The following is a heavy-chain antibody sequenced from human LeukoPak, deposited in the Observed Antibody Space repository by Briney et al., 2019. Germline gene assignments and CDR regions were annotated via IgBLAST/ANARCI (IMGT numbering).Heavy chain of an antibody. J-gene: IGHJ4*02. CDR3: ARDSKQLGMFDY. D-gene: IGHD6-6*01. CDR2: IYYSGST. CDR1: GGSISSYY. Sequence: SETLSLTCTVSGGSISSYYWSWIRQPPGKGLEWIGYIYYSGSTNYNPSLKSRVTISVDTSKNQFSLKLSSVAAADTAVYYCARDSKQLGMFDYWGQGTLVTVSS. V-gene: IGHV4-59*12.